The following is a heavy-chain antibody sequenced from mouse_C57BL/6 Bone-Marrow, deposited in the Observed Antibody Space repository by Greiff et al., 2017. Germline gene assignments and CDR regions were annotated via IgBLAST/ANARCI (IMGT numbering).Heavy chain of an antibody. D-gene: IGHD2-4*01. CDR3: TREDDYDVPHYFDY. V-gene: IGHV1-5*01. CDR2: IYPGNSDT. CDR1: GYTFTSYW. Sequence: VQLQQSGTVLARPGASVKMSCKTSGYTFTSYWMHWVKQRPGQGLEWIGAIYPGNSDTSYNQKFKGKAKLTAVTSASTAYMELSSLTNEDSAVYYCTREDDYDVPHYFDYWGQGTTLTVSS. J-gene: IGHJ2*01.